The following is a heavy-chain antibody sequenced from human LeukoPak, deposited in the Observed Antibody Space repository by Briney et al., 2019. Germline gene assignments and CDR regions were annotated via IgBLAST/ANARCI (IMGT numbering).Heavy chain of an antibody. D-gene: IGHD6-6*01. J-gene: IGHJ5*02. CDR1: GYTFTSYG. CDR3: ARHADSYSSSRPYWFDP. CDR2: ISAYNGNT. V-gene: IGHV1-18*01. Sequence: ASVKVSCKASGYTFTSYGISWVRQAPGQGLEWMGWISAYNGNTNYAQKLQGRVTMTTDTSTSTAYMELRSLRSDDTAVYYCARHADSYSSSRPYWFDPWGQGTLVTVSS.